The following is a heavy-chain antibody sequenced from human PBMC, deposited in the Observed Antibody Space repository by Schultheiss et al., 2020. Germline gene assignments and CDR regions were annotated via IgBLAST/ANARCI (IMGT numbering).Heavy chain of an antibody. J-gene: IGHJ5*02. CDR3: ARSTTVTTGNWFDP. CDR1: GFSLSTSGVG. D-gene: IGHD4-17*01. CDR2: IDWDDDK. Sequence: SGPTLVKPTQTLTLTCTFSGFSLSTSGVGVGWIRQPPGKALEWLALIDWDDDKYYSTSLKTRLTISKDTSKNQVVLTMTNMDPVDTATYYCARSTTVTTGNWFDPWGQGTLVTVSS. V-gene: IGHV2-70*01.